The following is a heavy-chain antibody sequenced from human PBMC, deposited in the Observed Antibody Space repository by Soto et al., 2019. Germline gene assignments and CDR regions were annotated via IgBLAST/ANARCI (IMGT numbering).Heavy chain of an antibody. CDR3: ATFVVDTAIGMGWFDP. CDR2: IYHTGIT. J-gene: IGHJ5*02. D-gene: IGHD2-21*02. CDR1: SDSISSGDYY. Sequence: QVQLQESGPGLVKPSQTLSLTCIISSDSISSGDYYWSWISQPPGKGLEWIGYIYHTGITFYNPSLTSRITISADTSKNQFSLKMRSVTAADTAVYYCATFVVDTAIGMGWFDPWGQGTPVTVSS. V-gene: IGHV4-30-4*01.